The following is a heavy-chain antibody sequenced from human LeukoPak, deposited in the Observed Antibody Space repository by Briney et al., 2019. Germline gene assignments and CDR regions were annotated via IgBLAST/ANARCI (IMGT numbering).Heavy chain of an antibody. CDR3: ARSLGSDFYFDY. Sequence: ASVKVSCKASGYTFTSYYMRWVRQAPGQGLEWMGIINPSGGSTSYAQKFQGRVTMTRDTSTSTVYMELSSLRSEDTAVYYCARSLGSDFYFDYWGQGTLVTVSS. V-gene: IGHV1-46*01. CDR1: GYTFTSYY. D-gene: IGHD5/OR15-5a*01. CDR2: INPSGGST. J-gene: IGHJ4*02.